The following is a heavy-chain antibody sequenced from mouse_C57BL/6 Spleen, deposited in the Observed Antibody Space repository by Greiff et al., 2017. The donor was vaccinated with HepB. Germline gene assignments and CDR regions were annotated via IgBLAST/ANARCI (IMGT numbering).Heavy chain of an antibody. CDR2: IWSGGST. D-gene: IGHD1-1*01. Sequence: QVQLQQSGPGLVQPSQSLSITCTVSGFSLTSYGVHWVRQSPGKGLEWLGVIWSGGSTDYNAAFISRLSISKDNSKSQVFCKMNSLQADDTAIYYCARKGDYGSSPRAMDYWGQGTSVTVSS. V-gene: IGHV2-2*01. CDR1: GFSLTSYG. J-gene: IGHJ4*01. CDR3: ARKGDYGSSPRAMDY.